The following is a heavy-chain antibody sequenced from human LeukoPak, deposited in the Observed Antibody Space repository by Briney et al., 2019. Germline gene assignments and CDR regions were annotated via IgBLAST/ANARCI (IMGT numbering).Heavy chain of an antibody. D-gene: IGHD3-22*01. V-gene: IGHV4-59*01. CDR2: IYYRGST. CDR1: GGSISSDY. CDR3: ARLSGYSSGHYYSDY. J-gene: IGHJ4*02. Sequence: PSETLSLTCTVSGGSISSDYWSWLRQPPGKGLEWIGYIYYRGSTYYNPSLKSRVTISVDTSKNQFSLKLSSVTAADTAVYYCARLSGYSSGHYYSDYWGQGTLVTVSS.